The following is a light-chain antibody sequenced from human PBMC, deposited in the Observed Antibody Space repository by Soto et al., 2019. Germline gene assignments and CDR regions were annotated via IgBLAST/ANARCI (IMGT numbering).Light chain of an antibody. CDR2: DAS. V-gene: IGKV3-11*01. Sequence: IVLTQSPATLSLSPGDRATLFCRASQSLTTYLMWYQQQPGQAPRLLIYDASNRATGIPARFTGSGSGTDFTLTISSLEPEDFAVYYCQQRSGWPRTFGQGTRLEMK. J-gene: IGKJ2*01. CDR3: QQRSGWPRT. CDR1: QSLTTY.